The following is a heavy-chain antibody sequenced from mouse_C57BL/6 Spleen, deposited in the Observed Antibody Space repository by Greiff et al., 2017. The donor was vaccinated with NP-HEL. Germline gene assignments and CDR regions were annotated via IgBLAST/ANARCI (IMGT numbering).Heavy chain of an antibody. D-gene: IGHD2-1*01. CDR2: ISYDGSN. V-gene: IGHV3-6*01. CDR3: ARDQDYGNYGEDYYAMDY. Sequence: VQLQQSGPGLVKPSQSLSLTCSVTGYSITSGYYWNWIRQFPGNKLEWMGYISYDGSNNYNPSLKNRISITRDTSKNQFFLKLNSVTTEDTATYYCARDQDYGNYGEDYYAMDYWGQGTSVTVSS. J-gene: IGHJ4*01. CDR1: GYSITSGYY.